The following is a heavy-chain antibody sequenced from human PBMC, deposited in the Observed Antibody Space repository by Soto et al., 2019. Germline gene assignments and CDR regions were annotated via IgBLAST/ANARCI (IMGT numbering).Heavy chain of an antibody. D-gene: IGHD2-2*02. CDR2: INWNGGST. V-gene: IGHV3-20*04. J-gene: IGHJ4*02. CDR1: GFTFDDYA. Sequence: EVQLVESGGAVVRHGGSLRLSCAASGFTFDDYAMSWVRQAPGKGLEWVAAINWNGGSTTYADSLQGRFTISRDNAQNSLHLQISSLRAEDTALYYCARCSSTSCYIMASFDYWGQGTMVTVSS. CDR3: ARCSSTSCYIMASFDY.